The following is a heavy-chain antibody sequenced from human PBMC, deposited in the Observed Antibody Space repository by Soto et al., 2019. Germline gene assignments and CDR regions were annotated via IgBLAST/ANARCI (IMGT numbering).Heavy chain of an antibody. Sequence: PGGSLRLSCAASGFTFSTYAMNWVRQAPGKGLEWVSGISGSGGGTYYADSVKGRFTISRDNSKNTLYLQMNSLRAEDTAVYYCAKGPSTFGGVMKFNWFDPRGQGTLVTVSS. V-gene: IGHV3-23*01. CDR3: AKGPSTFGGVMKFNWFDP. CDR1: GFTFSTYA. D-gene: IGHD3-16*01. J-gene: IGHJ5*02. CDR2: ISGSGGGT.